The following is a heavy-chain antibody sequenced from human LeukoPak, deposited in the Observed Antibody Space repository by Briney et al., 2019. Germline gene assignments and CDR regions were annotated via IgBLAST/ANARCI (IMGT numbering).Heavy chain of an antibody. D-gene: IGHD1-26*01. CDR1: GGTFSSYA. J-gene: IGHJ4*02. CDR3: ASGIAGPGYYFDY. V-gene: IGHV1-69*13. Sequence: SVKVSCKASGGTFSSYAISWVRQAPGQGLEWMGGIIPIFGTANYAQKFQGRVTITVDESTSTAYMELSSLRSEDTAVYYCASGIAGPGYYFDYWGQGTLVTVSS. CDR2: IIPIFGTA.